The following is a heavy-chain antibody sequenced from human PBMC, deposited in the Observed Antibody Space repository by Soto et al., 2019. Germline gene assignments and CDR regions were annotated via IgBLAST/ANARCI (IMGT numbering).Heavy chain of an antibody. CDR3: AKGRITMGRGVTTGVGY. Sequence: EVQLLESGGGLVQPGGSLRLSCAASGFTFSSYAMSWVRQAPGKGLEWVSAISGSGGSTYYADSVKGRFTISRDNSKNTLYLQMNSLRAEDTAVYYCAKGRITMGRGVTTGVGYWGQGTLVTVSS. CDR1: GFTFSSYA. J-gene: IGHJ4*02. D-gene: IGHD3-10*01. V-gene: IGHV3-23*01. CDR2: ISGSGGST.